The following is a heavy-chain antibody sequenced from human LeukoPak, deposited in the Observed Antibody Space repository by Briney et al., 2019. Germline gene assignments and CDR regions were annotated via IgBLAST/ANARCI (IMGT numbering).Heavy chain of an antibody. CDR2: IYSGGST. CDR3: ARSDILTAEFDY. V-gene: IGHV3-66*01. D-gene: IGHD3-9*01. J-gene: IGHJ4*02. Sequence: GGSLRLSCAASGFTVSSNYMSWVRQAPGKGLEWVSVIYSGGSTYYADSVRGRFTISRDNSKNTLYLQMNSLRAEDTAVYYRARSDILTAEFDYWGQGTLVTVSS. CDR1: GFTVSSNY.